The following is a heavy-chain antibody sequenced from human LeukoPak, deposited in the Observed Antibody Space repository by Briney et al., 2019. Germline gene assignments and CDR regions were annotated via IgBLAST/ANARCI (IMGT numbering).Heavy chain of an antibody. D-gene: IGHD2-2*01. CDR3: AKDGVDIVVVPPALDYFDY. CDR2: ISGSGGGT. CDR1: GFTFSSYA. Sequence: GGSLGLSCAASGFTFSSYAMSWVRQAPGKGLEWVSGISGSGGGTYYADSVKGRFTISRDNSKKTLYLQMNSLRAEDTAVYYCAKDGVDIVVVPPALDYFDYWGQGTLVTVSS. V-gene: IGHV3-23*01. J-gene: IGHJ4*02.